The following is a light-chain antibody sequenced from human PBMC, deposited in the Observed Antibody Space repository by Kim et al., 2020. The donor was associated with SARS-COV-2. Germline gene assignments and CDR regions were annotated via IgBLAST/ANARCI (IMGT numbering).Light chain of an antibody. V-gene: IGLV1-44*01. CDR3: AAWDDSLYGRV. CDR1: ASDIRSFH. CDR2: DDD. J-gene: IGLJ3*02. Sequence: GQRVTISCSGSASDIRSFHVSWYRQHPGTAPKLLIYDDDQRPSGVPDRFSGSKSGTSASLAISGLQSEDEADYFCAAWDDSLYGRVFGGGTQLTVL.